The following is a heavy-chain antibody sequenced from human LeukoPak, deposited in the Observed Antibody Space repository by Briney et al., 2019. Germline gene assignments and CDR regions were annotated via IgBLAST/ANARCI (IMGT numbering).Heavy chain of an antibody. CDR3: AKGAYGCSSTSCYGYYYYYYMDV. Sequence: PGGSLRLSCAASGFTFSSYAMSCVRQAPGKGLEWVSAISGSGDSTYYADSVKGRFTISRDNSKNTLYLQMNSLRAEDTAVYYCAKGAYGCSSTSCYGYYYYYYMDVWGKGTTVTVSS. V-gene: IGHV3-23*01. D-gene: IGHD2-2*01. CDR1: GFTFSSYA. J-gene: IGHJ6*03. CDR2: ISGSGDST.